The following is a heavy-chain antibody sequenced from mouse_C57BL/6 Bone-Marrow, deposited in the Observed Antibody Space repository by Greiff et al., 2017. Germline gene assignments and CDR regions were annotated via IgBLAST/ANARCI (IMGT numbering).Heavy chain of an antibody. Sequence: EVQLQQSGPELVKPGASVKISCKASGYSFTGYYMNWVKQSPEKSLEWIGEINPSTGGTTYNQKFKAKATLTVDKSSSASYIQLKSRTSEDSAVYYCARGGFAYWGQGTLVTVSA. J-gene: IGHJ3*01. CDR1: GYSFTGYY. CDR3: ARGGFAY. V-gene: IGHV1-42*01. CDR2: INPSTGGT.